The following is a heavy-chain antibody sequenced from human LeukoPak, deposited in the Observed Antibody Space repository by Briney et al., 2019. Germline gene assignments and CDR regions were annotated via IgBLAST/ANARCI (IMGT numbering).Heavy chain of an antibody. J-gene: IGHJ3*02. CDR1: GGSISSYY. V-gene: IGHV4-59*08. CDR3: ARGYCSGNTCYRSGYEI. Sequence: KSSETLSLTCTVSGGSISSYYWTWIRQPPGKGLEWIGHISHSGSADYNPSLRSRVTISVDTSKNQFSLKLSSVTAADTAVYYCARGYCSGNTCYRSGYEIWGQGTIVTVSS. CDR2: ISHSGSA. D-gene: IGHD2-15*01.